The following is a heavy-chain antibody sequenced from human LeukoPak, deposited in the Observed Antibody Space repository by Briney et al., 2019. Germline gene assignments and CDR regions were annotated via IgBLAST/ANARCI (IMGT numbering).Heavy chain of an antibody. CDR3: ATDRAYFDH. J-gene: IGHJ4*02. V-gene: IGHV3-7*01. CDR2: IKQKGKEK. CDR1: GFTFSGYL. Sequence: GGSLRLSCAASGFTFSGYLMSWVRQAPGKGLERGGNIKQKGKEKNTVDSVRGGDTISRDNAKNTLYLQMRRVRVEETGVYYLATDRAYFDHWPQGTVLSVPS.